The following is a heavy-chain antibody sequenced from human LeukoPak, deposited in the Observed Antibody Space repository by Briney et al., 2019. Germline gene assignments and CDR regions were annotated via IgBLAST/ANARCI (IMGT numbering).Heavy chain of an antibody. CDR1: GGSISSGDYY. J-gene: IGHJ6*02. V-gene: IGHV4-30-4*01. Sequence: PSQTLSLTCTVSGGSISSGDYYWSWIRQPPGKGLEWIGYIYYSGSTYYNPSLKSRVTISVDTSKNQFSLKLSSVTAADTAVYYCARSGCSGGGCSVYYYYGMDVWGQGTTVTVSS. CDR3: ARSGCSGGGCSVYYYYGMDV. D-gene: IGHD2-15*01. CDR2: IYYSGST.